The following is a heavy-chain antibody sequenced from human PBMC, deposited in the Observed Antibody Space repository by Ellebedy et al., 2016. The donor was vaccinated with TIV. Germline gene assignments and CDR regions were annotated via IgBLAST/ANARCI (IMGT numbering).Heavy chain of an antibody. CDR2: IKQDGSDK. V-gene: IGHV3-7*03. Sequence: GGSLRLXCAASGFSFNSRWMNWVRQAPGKGLEWVAIIKQDGSDKHYMDSVKGRFTISRDNAKNSLYLQMDSLRAEDTAVYYCVRGAGYIFDYWGQGTLVTVSS. J-gene: IGHJ4*02. D-gene: IGHD2-2*02. CDR3: VRGAGYIFDY. CDR1: GFSFNSRW.